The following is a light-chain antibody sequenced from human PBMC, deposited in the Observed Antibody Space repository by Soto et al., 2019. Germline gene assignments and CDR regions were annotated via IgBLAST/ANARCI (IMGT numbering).Light chain of an antibody. Sequence: EIVMTQSPATLSVSPGERATLFCKASQSVSDNLAWYQQKPGQAPSLLIYGASTRATGIPARFSGSGSGTEFTLTISSLQSEDFAVYYCQQYNNWPSWTFGQGTKVDI. CDR3: QQYNNWPSWT. CDR2: GAS. V-gene: IGKV3-15*01. J-gene: IGKJ1*01. CDR1: QSVSDN.